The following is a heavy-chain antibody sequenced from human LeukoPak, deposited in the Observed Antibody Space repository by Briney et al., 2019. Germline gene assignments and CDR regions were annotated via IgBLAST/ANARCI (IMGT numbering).Heavy chain of an antibody. CDR1: GGSINSYY. CDR2: ISYSGST. J-gene: IGHJ4*02. CDR3: ARHGGFASPLGY. Sequence: SETLSLTCTVLGGSINSYYWSWIRQPPGKGLEWIGYISYSGSTSYNPSLKSRVTISVDTSKNQFSLKLTSVTAADTAVYYCARHGGFASPLGYWGQGTLVTVSS. V-gene: IGHV4-59*08. D-gene: IGHD3-16*01.